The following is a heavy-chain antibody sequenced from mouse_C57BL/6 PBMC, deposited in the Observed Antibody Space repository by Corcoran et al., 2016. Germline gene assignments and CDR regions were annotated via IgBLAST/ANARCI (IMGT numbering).Heavy chain of an antibody. CDR3: ARENWDYYGSIYAMDY. CDR1: GYSITSGYY. Sequence: DVQLQESGPGLVKPSQSLSLTCSVTGYSITSGYYWNWIRQFPGNKLEWMGYISYDGSNNYNPSLKNRISITRDTSKNQFFLKLNSVTTEDTATYYCARENWDYYGSIYAMDYWGQGTSVTVSS. J-gene: IGHJ4*01. V-gene: IGHV3-6*01. D-gene: IGHD1-1*01. CDR2: ISYDGSN.